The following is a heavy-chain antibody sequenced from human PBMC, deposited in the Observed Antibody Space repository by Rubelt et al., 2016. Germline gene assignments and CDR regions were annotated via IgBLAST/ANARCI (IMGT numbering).Heavy chain of an antibody. CDR2: INHSGST. D-gene: IGHD3-10*01. Sequence: QVQLQQWGAGLLKPSETLSLSCAVYGGSFSGYYWSWIRQPPGKGLEWIGEINHSGSTNYNPSPKSRVPISVNTSKNQFSLKRSSVTAADTALYYCARLGPGSTSHAFDIWGQGTMVTVSS. J-gene: IGHJ3*02. CDR3: ARLGPGSTSHAFDI. CDR1: GGSFSGYY. V-gene: IGHV4-34*01.